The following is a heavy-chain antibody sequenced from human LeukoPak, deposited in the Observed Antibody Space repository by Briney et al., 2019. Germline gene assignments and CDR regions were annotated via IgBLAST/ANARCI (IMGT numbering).Heavy chain of an antibody. CDR2: ISYDGSNK. CDR3: ARRVGEFDY. CDR1: GFTFSSYA. Sequence: GGPLRLSCAASGFTFSSYAMHWVRQAPGKGLEWVAVISYDGSNKYYADSVKSRFTISRDNSKNTLYLQMNSLRAEDTAVYYCARRVGEFDYWGQGTLVTVSS. D-gene: IGHD3-3*01. V-gene: IGHV3-30-3*01. J-gene: IGHJ4*02.